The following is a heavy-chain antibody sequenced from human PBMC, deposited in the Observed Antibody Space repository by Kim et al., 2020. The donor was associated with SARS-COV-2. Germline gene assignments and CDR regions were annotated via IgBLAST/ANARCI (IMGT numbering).Heavy chain of an antibody. D-gene: IGHD3-10*01. V-gene: IGHV5-51*01. Sequence: RYSPSFQGQVTISVDKSISTAYLQWSSLKASDSAVYYCARLSYDTIRFDYWGQGTLVAVSS. J-gene: IGHJ4*02. CDR3: ARLSYDTIRFDY.